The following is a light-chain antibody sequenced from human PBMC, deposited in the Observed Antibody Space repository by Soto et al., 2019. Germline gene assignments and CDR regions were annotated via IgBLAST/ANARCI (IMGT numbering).Light chain of an antibody. J-gene: IGKJ4*01. CDR3: QQCRNWPLT. Sequence: EIVMNHSPGTLSMYTGEGATLSCKASQNVYNNLAWYQQRPGQPPRLLIYDASTRATGISARFSGSGYGTEFTLTISSLQSEDFAVYFCQQCRNWPLTFGGGTKV. CDR1: QNVYNN. CDR2: DAS. V-gene: IGKV3-15*01.